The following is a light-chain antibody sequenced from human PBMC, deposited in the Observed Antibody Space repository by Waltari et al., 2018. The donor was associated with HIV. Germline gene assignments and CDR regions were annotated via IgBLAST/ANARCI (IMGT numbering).Light chain of an antibody. V-gene: IGLV4-60*03. CDR1: SGHSSYI. J-gene: IGLJ2*01. CDR3: ETWDSDIRV. Sequence: QPVLTHSSSASASLDSSVMLTSTLSSGHSSYIIAWPQQTRGKATRYVMKVEGSGSFNKGSGVPGRFSGSSAGADRYLTISNLQSEDEADYYCETWDSDIRVFGGGTKLTVL. CDR2: VEGSGSF.